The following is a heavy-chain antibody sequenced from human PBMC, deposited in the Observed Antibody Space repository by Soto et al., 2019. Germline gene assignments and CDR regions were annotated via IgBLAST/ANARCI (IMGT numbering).Heavy chain of an antibody. J-gene: IGHJ5*02. V-gene: IGHV1-18*04. CDR2: ISAYNGNT. Sequence: DSVNVSCKASGYTFTSYGISWVRQAPGQGLEWMGWISAYNGNTNYAHKLQGRVTMTTDTSTSTAYVELRSLRSDDTAVYYCARVSDNWFDPWGQGTLVNLSS. CDR1: GYTFTSYG. CDR3: ARVSDNWFDP.